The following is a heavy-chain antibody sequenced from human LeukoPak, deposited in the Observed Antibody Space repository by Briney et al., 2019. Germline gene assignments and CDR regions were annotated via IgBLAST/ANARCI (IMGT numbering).Heavy chain of an antibody. V-gene: IGHV3-7*02. Sequence: GGSLRLSCAASGFTFSDYWMSWVRQAPGKGLEWVANIQQDGSEKYYVDSVKGRFTISRDNAKKSLFLQVSSLRGEDTAVYYCARGKGIAVAGGLWATLGGMDVWGQGTTVTVSS. CDR3: ARGKGIAVAGGLWATLGGMDV. J-gene: IGHJ6*02. D-gene: IGHD6-19*01. CDR1: GFTFSDYW. CDR2: IQQDGSEK.